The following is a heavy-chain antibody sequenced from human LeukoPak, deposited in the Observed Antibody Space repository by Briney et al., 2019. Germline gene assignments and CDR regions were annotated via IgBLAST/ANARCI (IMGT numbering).Heavy chain of an antibody. Sequence: SVKVSCKASGYTFTGYYMHWVRQAPGQGLEWMGGIIPTFGTANYAQKFQGRVTITTDESTSTAYMELSSLRSEDTAVYYCATAAETRWGYYFDYWGQGTLVTVSS. CDR1: GYTFTGYY. CDR3: ATAAETRWGYYFDY. CDR2: IIPTFGTA. J-gene: IGHJ4*02. D-gene: IGHD3-16*01. V-gene: IGHV1-69*05.